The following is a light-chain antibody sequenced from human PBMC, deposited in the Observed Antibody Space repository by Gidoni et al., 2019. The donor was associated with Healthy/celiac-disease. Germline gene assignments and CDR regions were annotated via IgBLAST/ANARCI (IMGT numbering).Light chain of an antibody. CDR2: GAS. CDR1: QSVSSN. CDR3: QQYNNWPPEYT. J-gene: IGKJ2*01. V-gene: IGKV3-15*01. Sequence: EIVMTQSPATLSVSPGERATLSCRASQSVSSNLAWYQQKPGQAPRRLIYGASTRATGIPARFSGSGSWTEFTLTISSLQSEDFAVYYCQQYNNWPPEYTFGQGTKLEIK.